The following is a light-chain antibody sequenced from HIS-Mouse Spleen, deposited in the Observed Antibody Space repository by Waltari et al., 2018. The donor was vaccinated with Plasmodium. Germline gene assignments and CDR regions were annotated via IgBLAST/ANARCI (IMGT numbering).Light chain of an antibody. Sequence: SYELTQPPSVSVSPGQTARITCSGDALPKKYAYWYQQKSGQAPVLVIYGDSKRPSGIPERFSGSSSGTMATLTICGAQVEDEADYYCYSTDSSGNHRVFGGGTKLTVL. V-gene: IGLV3-10*01. CDR3: YSTDSSGNHRV. J-gene: IGLJ3*02. CDR2: GDS. CDR1: ALPKKY.